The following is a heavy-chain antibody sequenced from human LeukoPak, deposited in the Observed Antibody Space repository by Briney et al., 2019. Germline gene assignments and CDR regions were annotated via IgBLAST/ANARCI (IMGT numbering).Heavy chain of an antibody. V-gene: IGHV1-2*02. CDR1: GYTFTGYY. Sequence: GASVKVSCKASGYTFTGYYMHWVRQAPGQGLEWMGWINPNSGGTNYAQKLQGRVTMTRDMSTSTVYMELSSLRSEDTAVYYCARGPSGYYYMDVWGKGTTVTISS. CDR2: INPNSGGT. CDR3: ARGPSGYYYMDV. J-gene: IGHJ6*03.